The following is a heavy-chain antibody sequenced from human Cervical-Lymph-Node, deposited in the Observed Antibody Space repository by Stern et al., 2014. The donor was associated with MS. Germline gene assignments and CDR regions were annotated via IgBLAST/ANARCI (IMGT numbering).Heavy chain of an antibody. CDR3: ARSRGTLEYLLYRERYSYYGMDL. V-gene: IGHV2-70*01. Sequence: ESGPALVEPTQTLTLTCTFSGFSLTTSGMCVSWIRQPPGKALEWLALIDWRDHKDYNTSLKTRLTISRDTSKNQVVLTMTNMDPVDTATFYCARSRGTLEYLLYRERYSYYGMDLWGQGTTVTVSS. D-gene: IGHD3-3*01. CDR1: GFSLTTSGMC. CDR2: IDWRDHK. J-gene: IGHJ6*02.